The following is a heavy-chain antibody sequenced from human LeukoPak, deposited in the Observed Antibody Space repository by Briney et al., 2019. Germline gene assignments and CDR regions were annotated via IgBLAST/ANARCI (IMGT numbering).Heavy chain of an antibody. J-gene: IGHJ5*02. CDR3: ARAVVVVAATNWFDP. D-gene: IGHD2-15*01. Sequence: SQTLSLTCTVSGGSISSGDYYWGWIRRPPGKGLEWIGYIYYSGSTYYNPSLKSRVTISVDTSKNQFSLKLSSVTAADTAVYYCARAVVVVAATNWFDPWGQGTLVTVSS. CDR2: IYYSGST. CDR1: GGSISSGDYY. V-gene: IGHV4-30-4*01.